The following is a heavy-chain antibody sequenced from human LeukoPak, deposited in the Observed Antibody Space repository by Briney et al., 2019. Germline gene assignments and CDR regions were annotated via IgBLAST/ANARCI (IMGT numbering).Heavy chain of an antibody. CDR2: INWNGGST. J-gene: IGHJ4*02. D-gene: IGHD3-22*01. V-gene: IGHV3-20*04. CDR1: GFTFDDYG. CDR3: ARADSYYYDSSGYDY. Sequence: GGSLRLSCAASGFTFDDYGMSWVRQAPGKGLEWVSGINWNGGSTGYGDSVKGRFTISTDNAKNSLYLQMNSLRAEDTAFYYCARADSYYYDSSGYDYWGQGTLVTVSS.